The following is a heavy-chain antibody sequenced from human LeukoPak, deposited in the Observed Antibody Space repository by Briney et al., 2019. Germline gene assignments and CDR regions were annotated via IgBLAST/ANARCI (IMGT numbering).Heavy chain of an antibody. V-gene: IGHV3-20*04. J-gene: IGHJ4*02. CDR3: ARSPADYDSSGY. CDR1: GFTFDDYG. D-gene: IGHD3-22*01. Sequence: GGSLRLSCAASGFTFDDYGMSWARQAPGKGLEWVSGINWNGGSTGYADSVKGRFTISRDNAKNSLYLQMNSLRAEDTALYYCARSPADYDSSGYWGQGTLVTVSS. CDR2: INWNGGST.